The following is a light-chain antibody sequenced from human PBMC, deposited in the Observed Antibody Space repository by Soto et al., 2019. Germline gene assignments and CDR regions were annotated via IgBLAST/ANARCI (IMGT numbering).Light chain of an antibody. CDR3: QQYDTSVWT. J-gene: IGKJ1*01. CDR1: QSVSTSN. V-gene: IGKV3-20*01. Sequence: IVLTQSPGTLSSSPGERATLSCRSSQSVSTSNLAWYQQRPGQAPRLLIYGASRRATDIPDRFSCSGSGTDFTLTIRRLEPEDLAVYYCQQYDTSVWTFGQGTKVEIK. CDR2: GAS.